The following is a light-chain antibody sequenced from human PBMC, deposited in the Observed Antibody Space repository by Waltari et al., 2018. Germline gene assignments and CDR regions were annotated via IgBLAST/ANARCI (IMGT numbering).Light chain of an antibody. Sequence: EIVLTRSPGTLSLSPGESATLSCGASQSVSSTYLAWYQQKPGQPPRLLTYGASSSATGIPDRFSGSGSGTDFTLTISRLEPEDFAVYFCQQYGASLITFGQGTRLEIK. J-gene: IGKJ5*01. CDR3: QQYGASLIT. CDR1: QSVSSTY. CDR2: GAS. V-gene: IGKV3-20*01.